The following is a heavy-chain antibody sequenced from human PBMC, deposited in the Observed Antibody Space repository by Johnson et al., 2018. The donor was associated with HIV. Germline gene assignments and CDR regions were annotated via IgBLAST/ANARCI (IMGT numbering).Heavy chain of an antibody. CDR2: ISWNSGSI. CDR1: GFTFDDYA. CDR3: AKDVSSSSWFFAFDI. J-gene: IGHJ3*02. V-gene: IGHV3-9*01. D-gene: IGHD6-13*01. Sequence: VQLVESGGGLVQPGRSLRLSCAASGFTFDDYAMHWVRQAPGKGLEWVSGISWNSGSIGYADSVKGRFTISRDNAKNSLYLQINSLRAEDTALYYCAKDVSSSSWFFAFDIWGQGTMVTVSS.